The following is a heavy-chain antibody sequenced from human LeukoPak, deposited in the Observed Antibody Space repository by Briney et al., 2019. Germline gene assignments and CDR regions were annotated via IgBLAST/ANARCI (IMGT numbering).Heavy chain of an antibody. CDR2: ISGSGGST. J-gene: IGHJ4*02. CDR3: AKDRDSSGWSLYFDY. Sequence: GGSLRLSCAASGFTFSSYAMSWVRQAPGNGLEWVSAISGSGGSTYYADSVKGRFTISRDNSKNTLYLQMNSLRAEDTAVYYCAKDRDSSGWSLYFDYWGQGTLVTVSS. V-gene: IGHV3-23*01. D-gene: IGHD6-19*01. CDR1: GFTFSSYA.